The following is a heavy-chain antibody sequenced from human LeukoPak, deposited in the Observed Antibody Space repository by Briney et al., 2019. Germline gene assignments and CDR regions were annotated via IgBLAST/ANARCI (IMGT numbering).Heavy chain of an antibody. J-gene: IGHJ4*02. V-gene: IGHV4-61*02. CDR3: ARGKIKAAAGTFLY. CDR1: GDSIGSGSYY. D-gene: IGHD6-13*01. CDR2: IYSTGST. Sequence: SQTLSLTCSVSGDSIGSGSYYWSWIRQPAGKGLECIGRIYSTGSTNYNPSLKSRVTISLDTSQNQFSLELNSVTAADTAVYYCARGKIKAAAGTFLYWGQGTLVTVSS.